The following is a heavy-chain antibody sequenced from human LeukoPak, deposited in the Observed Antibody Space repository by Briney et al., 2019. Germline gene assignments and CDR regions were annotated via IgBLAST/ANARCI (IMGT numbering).Heavy chain of an antibody. D-gene: IGHD2-21*02. J-gene: IGHJ4*02. CDR1: GFTFSGYW. Sequence: QPGGSLRLSCAASGFTFSGYWMHWVRQAPGKGLVWVSLINSDGSTTSHADSVKGRFTISRDNAKNTLYLQMNSPRAEDTAVYYCARGGVGGTVNYWGQGTLVTVSS. CDR3: ARGGVGGTVNY. V-gene: IGHV3-74*01. CDR2: INSDGSTT.